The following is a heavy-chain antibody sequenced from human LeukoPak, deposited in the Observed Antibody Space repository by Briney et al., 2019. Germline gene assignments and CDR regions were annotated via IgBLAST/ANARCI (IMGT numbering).Heavy chain of an antibody. CDR3: ARGVPKTSYYYYYMDV. J-gene: IGHJ6*03. Sequence: GVLRLSCAASGPSITTYMMNWVRQAPGKGLEWISYISGSGFTIHYADSVKGRFTISRDNAKNSLYLQMNSLRAEDTAVYYCARGVPKTSYYYYYMDVWGKGTTVTVSS. CDR1: GPSITTYM. D-gene: IGHD4-11*01. CDR2: ISGSGFTI. V-gene: IGHV3-48*01.